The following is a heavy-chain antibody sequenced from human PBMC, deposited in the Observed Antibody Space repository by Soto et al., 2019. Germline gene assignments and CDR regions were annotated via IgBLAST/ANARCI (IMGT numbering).Heavy chain of an antibody. V-gene: IGHV3-74*01. CDR2: INSDGSST. J-gene: IGHJ4*02. CDR1: GFTFSSYW. D-gene: IGHD6-13*01. CDR3: ARDDTLISYSNFDY. Sequence: EVQLVESGGGLVQPGGSLRRSCAASGFTFSSYWMHWVRQAPGKGLVWVSRINSDGSSTSYADSVKGRFTISRDNAKNTLYLQVNSLKAEDTAVYYCARDDTLISYSNFDYWGQGTLVTVSS.